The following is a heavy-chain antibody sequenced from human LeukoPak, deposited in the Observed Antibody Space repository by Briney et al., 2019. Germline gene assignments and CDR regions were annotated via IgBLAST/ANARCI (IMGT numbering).Heavy chain of an antibody. Sequence: GGSLRLCCAASGFTFSSYSMNWVRQAPGKGLEWVSYISSSSSTIYYADSVKGRFTISRDNAKNSLYLQMNSLRAEDTAVYYCAKNYDTSGYYHFDYWGQGSLVTVSS. J-gene: IGHJ4*02. CDR3: AKNYDTSGYYHFDY. CDR1: GFTFSSYS. V-gene: IGHV3-48*01. CDR2: ISSSSSTI. D-gene: IGHD3-22*01.